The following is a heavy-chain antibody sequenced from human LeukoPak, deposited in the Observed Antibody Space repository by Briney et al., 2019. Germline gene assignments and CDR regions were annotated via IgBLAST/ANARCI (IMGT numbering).Heavy chain of an antibody. Sequence: PGGSLRLSCAASGFTFSSYAMSWVRQAPGKGLEWVSAISASGYSTHYADSVKGRFTISRDNSKNTLYLQMNSLRAEDTAVYYCAKEEQTTVAGDYWGQGTLVTVSS. D-gene: IGHD6-19*01. CDR1: GFTFSSYA. CDR3: AKEEQTTVAGDY. CDR2: ISASGYST. V-gene: IGHV3-23*01. J-gene: IGHJ4*02.